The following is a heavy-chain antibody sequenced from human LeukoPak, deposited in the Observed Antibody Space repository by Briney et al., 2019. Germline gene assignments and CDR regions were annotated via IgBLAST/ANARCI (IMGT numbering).Heavy chain of an antibody. CDR1: GYTFTGYY. CDR3: ARDSSGWYNWFDP. Sequence: ASVKVSCKASGYTFTGYYMHWVRQAPGQGLEWMGWINPNSGGTNYAQKFQGRVTMTRDTSISTAYMELSRLRSDDTAVYYCARDSSGWYNWFDPWGQGTLVTVSP. CDR2: INPNSGGT. D-gene: IGHD6-19*01. V-gene: IGHV1-2*02. J-gene: IGHJ5*02.